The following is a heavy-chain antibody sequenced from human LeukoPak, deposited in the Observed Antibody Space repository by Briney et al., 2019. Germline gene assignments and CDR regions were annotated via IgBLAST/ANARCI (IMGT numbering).Heavy chain of an antibody. Sequence: GRSLRLSCAATGFTFSSYAMTWVRQAPGKGLEWVSSISGSAYSAYYADSVRGHFTISRDNSKDTLYLQMNSLRAEDTAVYYCAKFVYGDYGFDYWGQGTLVTVSS. CDR2: ISGSAYSA. D-gene: IGHD4-17*01. CDR1: GFTFSSYA. V-gene: IGHV3-23*01. CDR3: AKFVYGDYGFDY. J-gene: IGHJ4*02.